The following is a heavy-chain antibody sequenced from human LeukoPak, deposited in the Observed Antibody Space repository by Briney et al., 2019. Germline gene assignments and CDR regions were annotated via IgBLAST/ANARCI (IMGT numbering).Heavy chain of an antibody. V-gene: IGHV3-15*01. CDR1: GFTFSNAW. J-gene: IGHJ3*02. Sequence: GGSLRLSCAASGFTFSNAWMSWVRQAPGKGLEWVGRIKSKTDGGTTDYAAPVKGRFTISRDDSKNTLYLQMNSLKTEDTAVYYCTTPPGGCCSSTSCPRAFDIWGQGTMVTVSS. CDR2: IKSKTDGGTT. D-gene: IGHD2-2*01. CDR3: TTPPGGCCSSTSCPRAFDI.